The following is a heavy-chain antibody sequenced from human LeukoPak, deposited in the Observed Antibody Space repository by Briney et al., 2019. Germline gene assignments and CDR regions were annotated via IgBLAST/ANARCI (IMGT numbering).Heavy chain of an antibody. D-gene: IGHD2-15*01. CDR2: IWYDGSNK. V-gene: IGHV3-33*06. CDR1: GFTFSSYG. Sequence: PGRSLRLSXAASGFTFSSYGMHWVRQAPGKGLEWVAVIWYDGSNKYYADSVKGRFTISRDNSKNTLYLQMNSLRAEDTAVYYCAKDYCSGGSCYFFDYWGQGTLVTVSS. CDR3: AKDYCSGGSCYFFDY. J-gene: IGHJ4*02.